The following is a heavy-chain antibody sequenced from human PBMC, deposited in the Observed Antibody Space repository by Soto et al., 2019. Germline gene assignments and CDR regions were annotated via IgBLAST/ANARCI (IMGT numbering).Heavy chain of an antibody. V-gene: IGHV4-34*01. J-gene: IGHJ4*02. CDR1: GGSFCGYY. Sequence: SETLSLTCAVYGGSFCGYYWSWIRQPPGKGLEWIGEINHSGSTNYNPSLKSRVTISVDTSKNQFSLKLSSVTAADTAVYYCARHSIQQQLVHHYFDYWGQGTLVTVSS. D-gene: IGHD6-13*01. CDR3: ARHSIQQQLVHHYFDY. CDR2: INHSGST.